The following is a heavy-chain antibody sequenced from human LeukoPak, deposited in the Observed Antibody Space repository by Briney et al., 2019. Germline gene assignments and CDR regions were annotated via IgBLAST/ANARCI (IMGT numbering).Heavy chain of an antibody. J-gene: IGHJ3*02. Sequence: GRSLRLSCAASGFPFSVSAMHWVRQAPGKGLEWVTLILSDGTNKYYTDSVKGRFTISRDNSKKTLYLEMNSLRVEDTAVYYCARTGESHAFDIWGQGTMVTVSS. D-gene: IGHD1-26*01. CDR3: ARTGESHAFDI. CDR2: ILSDGTNK. CDR1: GFPFSVSA. V-gene: IGHV3-30*04.